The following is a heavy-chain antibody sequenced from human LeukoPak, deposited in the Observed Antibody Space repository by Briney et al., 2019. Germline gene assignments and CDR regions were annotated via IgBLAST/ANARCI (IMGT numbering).Heavy chain of an antibody. V-gene: IGHV1-2*02. J-gene: IGHJ4*02. CDR3: ARGDRYYDTSGYRSFDH. CDR2: ISPKGDGT. D-gene: IGHD3-22*01. Sequence: ASVKLSCKASAYTFADYYVHWVRQAPGQGLEWMRWISPKGDGTKYAQKFQGRVTMTRDTSISTAYMELSSLRSDDTAVYYCARGDRYYDTSGYRSFDHWGQGTLVTVSS. CDR1: AYTFADYY.